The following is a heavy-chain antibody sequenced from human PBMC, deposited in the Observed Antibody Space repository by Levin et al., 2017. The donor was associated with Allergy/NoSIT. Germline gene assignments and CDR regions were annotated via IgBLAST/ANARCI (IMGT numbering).Heavy chain of an antibody. CDR3: ARDECAWFGECYGMDD. CDR2: ISYSGHA. V-gene: IGHV4-31*03. J-gene: IGHJ6*02. CDR1: GDSITRGDNY. Sequence: KASETLSLTCTVSGDSITRGDNYWSWIRQYPGKGLEWIGFISYSGHAHYNPSLKSRLSISLDTSKNQFSLSLTSVTVADTAVYYCARDECAWFGECYGMDDWGQGTTVIVSS. D-gene: IGHD3-10*01.